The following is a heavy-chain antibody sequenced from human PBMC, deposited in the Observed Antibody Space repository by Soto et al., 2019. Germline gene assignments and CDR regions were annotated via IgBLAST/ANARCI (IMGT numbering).Heavy chain of an antibody. V-gene: IGHV3-15*01. Sequence: GGSLRLSCAASGFSFSNAWMSWVRQLPGKGLEWVGHIKSKTDGGTADYAAPVKGRFTISRDDSKNTLYLQMNSLKTEDTVMFYSTPLKYGVDVCGQGTPVTVSS. CDR2: IKSKTDGGTA. J-gene: IGHJ6*02. CDR1: GFSFSNAW. CDR3: TPLKYGVDV.